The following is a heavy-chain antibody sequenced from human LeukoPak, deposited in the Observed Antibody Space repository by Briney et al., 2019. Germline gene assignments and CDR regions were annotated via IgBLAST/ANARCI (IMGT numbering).Heavy chain of an antibody. V-gene: IGHV6-1*01. CDR1: GDSVSSNSAA. J-gene: IGHJ4*02. CDR2: TYYRSKWYN. CDR3: ARSSGSGYDY. D-gene: IGHD1-26*01. Sequence: PSQTLSLTCALSGDSVSSNSAAWNWIRQSPSRGLEWLGRTYYRSKWYNDYAVSVKSRLTIKPDTSKNHFSLQLNSVTPEGTAVYYCARSSGSGYDYWGQGTLVTVSS.